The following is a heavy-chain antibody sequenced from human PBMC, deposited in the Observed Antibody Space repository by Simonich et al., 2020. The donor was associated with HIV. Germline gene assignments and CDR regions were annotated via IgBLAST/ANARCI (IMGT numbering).Heavy chain of an antibody. CDR3: ARDEARIAAAGTQD. D-gene: IGHD6-13*01. CDR2: IYHSEST. Sequence: QVQLQESGPGLVKPSGTLSLTCAVSGGSISSSNWWSWVRQPPGKGLEWIGEIYHSESTNNNPSLKSRDTISVDKSKNQFSLKLSSVTAADTAVYYCARDEARIAAAGTQDWGQGTLVTVSS. J-gene: IGHJ4*02. V-gene: IGHV4-4*02. CDR1: GGSISSSNW.